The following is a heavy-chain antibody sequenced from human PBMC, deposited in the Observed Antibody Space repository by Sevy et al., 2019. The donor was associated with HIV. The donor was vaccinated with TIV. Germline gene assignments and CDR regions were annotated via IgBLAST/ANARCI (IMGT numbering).Heavy chain of an antibody. Sequence: ASVKVSCKTTGYIFSEYNIHWVRQAPGQGLEWMALINPNSGVTIYAQKFRGRVSLTRDTSMSTAYMELSALTSDDTAVYYCVREDNNAPRTLLPFDIWGQGTMVTVSS. V-gene: IGHV1-2*06. J-gene: IGHJ3*02. CDR1: GYIFSEYN. D-gene: IGHD1-20*01. CDR3: VREDNNAPRTLLPFDI. CDR2: INPNSGVT.